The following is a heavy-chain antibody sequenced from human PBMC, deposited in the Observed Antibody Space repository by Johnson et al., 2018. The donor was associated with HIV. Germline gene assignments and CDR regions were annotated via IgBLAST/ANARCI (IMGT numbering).Heavy chain of an antibody. J-gene: IGHJ3*02. CDR2: ISWNSGSI. Sequence: VQLVESGGGLVQPGRSLRLSCAASGFTFDDYAVHWVRQAPGKGLAWVSGISWNSGSIGYADSVKGRFTISRDNAKNSLYLQMNSLRAEDTAVYYSARDRGYLDAFDIWGQGAMVTVSS. V-gene: IGHV3-9*01. CDR1: GFTFDDYA. D-gene: IGHD3-22*01. CDR3: ARDRGYLDAFDI.